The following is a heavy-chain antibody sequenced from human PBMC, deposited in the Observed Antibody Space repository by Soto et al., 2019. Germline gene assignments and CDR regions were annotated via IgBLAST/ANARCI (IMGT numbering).Heavy chain of an antibody. V-gene: IGHV3-23*01. J-gene: IGHJ5*02. Sequence: GGSLRLSCATSGLTFSNYAMSWVRQAPGGGLEWVSSMSGSSSTTYYADSVKGRFTISRDRSKNTLYLQMSSLRAEDTALYYCAKNQERELPRVIDLWGQGTLVTVSS. D-gene: IGHD1-7*01. CDR2: MSGSSSTT. CDR1: GLTFSNYA. CDR3: AKNQERELPRVIDL.